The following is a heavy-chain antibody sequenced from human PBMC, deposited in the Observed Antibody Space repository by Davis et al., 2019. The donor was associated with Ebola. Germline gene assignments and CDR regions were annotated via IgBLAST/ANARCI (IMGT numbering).Heavy chain of an antibody. CDR3: SRGGAVKFDY. D-gene: IGHD4-17*01. J-gene: IGHJ4*02. CDR1: GFTFSTYW. Sequence: GESLKISCAASGFTFSTYWMNWVRQAPGKGLVWVSRITSDGSAGTYADSVKGRFTISRDNAQNTLYLQMNSLRAEDTAVYYCSRGGAVKFDYWGQGTLVTVSS. V-gene: IGHV3-74*01. CDR2: ITSDGSAG.